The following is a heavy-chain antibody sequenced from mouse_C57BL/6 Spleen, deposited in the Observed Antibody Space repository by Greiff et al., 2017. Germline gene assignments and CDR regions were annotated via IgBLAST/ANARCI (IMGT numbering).Heavy chain of an antibody. CDR2: ISSGSSTI. Sequence: EVKLMESGGGLVKPGGSLKLSCAASGFTFSDYGMHWVRQAPEKGLEWVAYISSGSSTIYYADTVKGRFTISRDNAKNTLFLQMTSLRSEDTAMYYCARSYYDSYYFDDGGQGTTLTVSA. CDR3: ARSYYDSYYFDD. CDR1: GFTFSDYG. V-gene: IGHV5-17*01. J-gene: IGHJ2*01. D-gene: IGHD2-4*01.